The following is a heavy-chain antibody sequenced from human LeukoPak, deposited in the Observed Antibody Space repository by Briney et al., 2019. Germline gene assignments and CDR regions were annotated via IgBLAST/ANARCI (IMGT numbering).Heavy chain of an antibody. CDR3: AKVFSSGYYAGFDY. Sequence: GGTLRLSCVASGVAFSSYAMSWVRHAPGKGLEWVSAISGSGGSTYYADSVKGRFTISRDNSKNTLYLQMNSLRAEDTAVYYCAKVFSSGYYAGFDYWGQGTLVTVSS. D-gene: IGHD3-22*01. V-gene: IGHV3-23*01. CDR2: ISGSGGST. J-gene: IGHJ4*02. CDR1: GVAFSSYA.